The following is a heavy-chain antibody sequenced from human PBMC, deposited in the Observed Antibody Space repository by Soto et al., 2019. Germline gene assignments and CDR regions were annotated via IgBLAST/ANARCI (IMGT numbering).Heavy chain of an antibody. D-gene: IGHD1-1*01. CDR1: GGTFSSYT. J-gene: IGHJ6*02. CDR2: IIPVLGIA. V-gene: IGHV1-69*02. CDR3: AGAPDLERRAVYYYGMDV. Sequence: QVQLVQSGAEVKKPGSSVKVSCKASGGTFSSYTISWVRQAPGQGLEWMGRIIPVLGIANYAQKFQGRVMITADDSPSTAYMALSSPRSEDTDVYYRAGAPDLERRAVYYYGMDVWGQGTTVTVSS.